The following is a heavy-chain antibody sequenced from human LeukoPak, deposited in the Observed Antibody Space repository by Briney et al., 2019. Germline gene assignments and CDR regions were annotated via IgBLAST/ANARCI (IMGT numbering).Heavy chain of an antibody. D-gene: IGHD4-11*01. CDR3: ARYYSNSLDY. CDR1: AFTFSSNW. J-gene: IGHJ4*02. CDR2: IWYDGSNK. V-gene: IGHV3-33*08. Sequence: GSLRLSCAASAFTFSSNWMHWVRQAPGKGLEWVAVIWYDGSNKYCADSVKGRFTISRDNSKNMLYLQMSSLRAEDTAVYYCARYYSNSLDYWGQGTLVTVSS.